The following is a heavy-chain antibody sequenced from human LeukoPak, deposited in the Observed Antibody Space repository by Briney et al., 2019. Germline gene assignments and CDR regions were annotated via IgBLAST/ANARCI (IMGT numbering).Heavy chain of an antibody. J-gene: IGHJ4*02. V-gene: IGHV3-66*01. CDR1: GFTFSSYS. Sequence: PGGSLRLSCVASGFTFSSYSMSWVRQAPGKGLEWVSVFYSGGSTNYADSVQGRFTISRDNSKNTVYLQMNSLRAEDTAVYYCAKSGVYPSSAAYYWGQGTLVTVSS. D-gene: IGHD5/OR15-5a*01. CDR2: FYSGGST. CDR3: AKSGVYPSSAAYY.